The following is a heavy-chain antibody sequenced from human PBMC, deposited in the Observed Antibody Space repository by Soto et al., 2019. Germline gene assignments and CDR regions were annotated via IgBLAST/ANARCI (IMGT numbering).Heavy chain of an antibody. D-gene: IGHD6-6*01. CDR1: GFTFSTYS. CDR2: MSSRSLTI. Sequence: EVQLAASGGGLVQPGGSLRVSCAASGFTFSTYSLNWVRQAPGKGLEWVSYMSSRSLTISYTDSVKGRFTISRDNSKNSLSVHMNSLRVEGMAVYYWAGCGSRSYNGMEVWGQGTTVTVSS. J-gene: IGHJ6*02. V-gene: IGHV3-48*01. CDR3: AGCGSRSYNGMEV.